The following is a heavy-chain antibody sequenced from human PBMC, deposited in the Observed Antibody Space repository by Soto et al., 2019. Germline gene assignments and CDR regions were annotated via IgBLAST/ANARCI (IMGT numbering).Heavy chain of an antibody. CDR1: GFTFSSYE. V-gene: IGHV3-48*03. D-gene: IGHD1-26*01. J-gene: IGHJ4*02. CDR3: ARDSYSGSYYPPPIDY. Sequence: PGGSLRLSCAASGFTFSSYEMNWVRQAPGKGLEWVSYISSSGSTIYYADSVKGRFTITRDNAKNSLYLQMNSLRAEDTAVYYCARDSYSGSYYPPPIDYWGQGTLVTSPQ. CDR2: ISSSGSTI.